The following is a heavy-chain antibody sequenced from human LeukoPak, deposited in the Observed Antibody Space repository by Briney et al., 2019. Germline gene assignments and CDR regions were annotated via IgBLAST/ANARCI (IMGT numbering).Heavy chain of an antibody. D-gene: IGHD3-22*01. CDR2: IYSGGST. J-gene: IGHJ4*02. CDR3: ARSSDRKYYFDY. Sequence: GGSLRLFCAASGFTVSSNYMSWVRQAPGKGLEWVSVIYSGGSTYYADSVKGRFTISRDNSKNTLYLQMNSLRAEDTAVYYCARSSDRKYYFDYWGQGTLVTVSS. V-gene: IGHV3-53*01. CDR1: GFTVSSNY.